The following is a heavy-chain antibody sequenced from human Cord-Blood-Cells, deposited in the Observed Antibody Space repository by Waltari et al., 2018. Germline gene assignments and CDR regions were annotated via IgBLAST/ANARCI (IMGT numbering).Heavy chain of an antibody. V-gene: IGHV4-30-4*08. J-gene: IGHJ6*02. CDR2: IYYSGST. Sequence: QVQLQESGPGLVKPSQTLSLTCTVSGGSISSGDYYWSWIRQPPGKGLEWIGYIYYSGSTYYNPSLKSRVTISVDTSKNQFSLKLSSVTAADTAVYYCARDKSYSSSSRYGMDVWGQGTTVTVSS. D-gene: IGHD6-6*01. CDR1: GGSISSGDYY. CDR3: ARDKSYSSSSRYGMDV.